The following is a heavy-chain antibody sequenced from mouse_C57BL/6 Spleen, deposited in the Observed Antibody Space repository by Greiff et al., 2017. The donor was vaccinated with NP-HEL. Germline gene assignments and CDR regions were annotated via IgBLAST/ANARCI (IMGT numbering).Heavy chain of an antibody. V-gene: IGHV1-82*01. CDR2: IYPGDGDT. J-gene: IGHJ2*01. D-gene: IGHD4-1*01. Sequence: VQLQQSGPELVKPGASVKISCKASGYAFSSSWMNWVKQRPGKGLEWIGRIYPGDGDTNYNGKFKGKATLTADKSSSTAYMQLSSLTSEDSAVYCCARGINWDYFDYWGQGTTLTVSS. CDR3: ARGINWDYFDY. CDR1: GYAFSSSW.